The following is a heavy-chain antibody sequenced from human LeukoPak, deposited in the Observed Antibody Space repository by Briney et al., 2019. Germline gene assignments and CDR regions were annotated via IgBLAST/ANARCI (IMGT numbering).Heavy chain of an antibody. V-gene: IGHV3-21*06. D-gene: IGHD3-3*01. Sequence: GGSLRLSCAASGFTFSGYSMNWVRQAPGKGLEWVSSISRISSCIYYADSVKGRFTISRDNAKNSLYLHMNSLRAEDTAVYYCGRDLVSDDFWGGYPFDYWGQGSLVTVSS. CDR1: GFTFSGYS. J-gene: IGHJ4*02. CDR3: GRDLVSDDFWGGYPFDY. CDR2: ISRISSCI.